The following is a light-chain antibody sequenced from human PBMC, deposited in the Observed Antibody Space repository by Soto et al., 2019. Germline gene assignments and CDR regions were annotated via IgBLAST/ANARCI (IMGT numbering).Light chain of an antibody. CDR3: QQYGSSGT. V-gene: IGKV3-20*01. CDR1: QSVSNNY. CDR2: GAS. J-gene: IGKJ1*01. Sequence: EIVLTQSPGTLSLSPGERATLSCRASQSVSNNYLAWYQQKPGQAPRLLIYGASHRATGIPDRFSGSGSGTDFTLTISRLEPEDFAVYYCQQYGSSGTLGQGTKVEIK.